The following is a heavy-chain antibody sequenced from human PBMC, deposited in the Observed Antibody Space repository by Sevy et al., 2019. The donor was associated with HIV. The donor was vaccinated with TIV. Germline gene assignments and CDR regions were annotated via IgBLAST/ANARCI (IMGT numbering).Heavy chain of an antibody. Sequence: ASVKVSCKASGYTFTSYDINWVRQATGQGLEWMGWMNPNSGNTGYAQKFQGRVTMTRNTSISTAYMELSSPRSEDTAVYYCARGNVRGLTIFGVVDAAQYYYYGMDVWGQGTTVTVSS. CDR2: MNPNSGNT. CDR1: GYTFTSYD. D-gene: IGHD3-3*01. CDR3: ARGNVRGLTIFGVVDAAQYYYYGMDV. V-gene: IGHV1-8*01. J-gene: IGHJ6*02.